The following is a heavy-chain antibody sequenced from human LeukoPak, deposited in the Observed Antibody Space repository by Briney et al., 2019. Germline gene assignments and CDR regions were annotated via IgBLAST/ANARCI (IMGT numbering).Heavy chain of an antibody. Sequence: GGSLRLSCAASGFTFSTYNMNWVRQVPGKGLEWVSSITSSSTYMFYADSVKGRFTISRDNARNSLYLQINSLRAEDTAVYYCARALDYGDYVGAFDIWGQGTMVTVSS. V-gene: IGHV3-21*01. CDR3: ARALDYGDYVGAFDI. CDR2: ITSSSTYM. D-gene: IGHD4-17*01. CDR1: GFTFSTYN. J-gene: IGHJ3*02.